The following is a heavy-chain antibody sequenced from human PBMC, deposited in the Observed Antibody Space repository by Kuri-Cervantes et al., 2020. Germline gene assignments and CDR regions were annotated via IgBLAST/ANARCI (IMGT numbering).Heavy chain of an antibody. D-gene: IGHD6-13*01. Sequence: SGPTLVKPTATLTLTCTVSGFSLSNARMGVSWIRQPPGKALEWLAHIFSNDEESYSTSLKSRITISKDTYKSQVVLTMTNMDPVGTATYYCAYSSSWYNWFDPWGQGTLVTVSS. J-gene: IGHJ5*02. V-gene: IGHV2-26*02. CDR1: GFSLSNARMG. CDR2: IFSNDEE. CDR3: AYSSSWYNWFDP.